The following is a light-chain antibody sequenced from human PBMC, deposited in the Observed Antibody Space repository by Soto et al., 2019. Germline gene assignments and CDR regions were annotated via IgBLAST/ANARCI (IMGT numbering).Light chain of an antibody. CDR2: DVS. Sequence: QSVLTQPASVSGSPGQSITISCSGTSSDIGAYNCVSWHQQHPGKVPKIIIYDVSRRPSGVSNRFSGSKSGNTASLTISGLQAEDEADYYCSSYTTINTHVFGTGTKVTVL. CDR1: SSDIGAYNC. CDR3: SSYTTINTHV. J-gene: IGLJ1*01. V-gene: IGLV2-14*01.